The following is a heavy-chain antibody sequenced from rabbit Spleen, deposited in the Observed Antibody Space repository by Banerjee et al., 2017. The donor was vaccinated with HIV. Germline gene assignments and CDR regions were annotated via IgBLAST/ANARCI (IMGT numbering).Heavy chain of an antibody. D-gene: IGHD8-1*01. Sequence: QQQLEESGGGLVKPGGTLTLTCTASGFSFSSGYMCWVRQAPGKGLEWIACIDSGSSGFTYFATWAKGRFTCSKTSSTTVTLQMTRLTAADTATYFCARDTGSSFSSYGMDLWGPGTLVTVS. V-gene: IGHV1S45*01. CDR2: IDSGSSGFT. J-gene: IGHJ6*01. CDR1: GFSFSSGY. CDR3: ARDTGSSFSSYGMDL.